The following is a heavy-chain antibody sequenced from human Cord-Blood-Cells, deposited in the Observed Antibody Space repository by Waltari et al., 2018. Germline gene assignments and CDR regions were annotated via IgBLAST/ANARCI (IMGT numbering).Heavy chain of an antibody. CDR1: GFTFSGSA. J-gene: IGHJ4*02. Sequence: EVQLVESGGGLVQPGGSLHLSCAASGFTFSGSAMHWVRQASGKGLEWVGRIRSKANSYATAYAASVKGRFTISRDDSKNTAYLQMNSLKTEETAVYYCTVYGDYDYWGQGTLVTVSS. D-gene: IGHD4-17*01. CDR3: TVYGDYDY. CDR2: IRSKANSYAT. V-gene: IGHV3-73*02.